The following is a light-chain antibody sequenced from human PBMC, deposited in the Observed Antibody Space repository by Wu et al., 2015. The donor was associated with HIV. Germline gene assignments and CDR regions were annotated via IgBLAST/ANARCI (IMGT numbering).Light chain of an antibody. J-gene: IGKJ2*01. CDR1: QDISSW. CDR3: QQSYSTRVT. V-gene: IGKV1-39*01. CDR2: AAS. Sequence: DIQMTQSPSSVSASVGDTVTITCRASQDISSWLGWYQQKPGTAPKLLIYAASNLQSGVPSRFSGSGSGTDFTLTISSLQPEDFATYYCQQSYSTRVTFGQGTKLEIK.